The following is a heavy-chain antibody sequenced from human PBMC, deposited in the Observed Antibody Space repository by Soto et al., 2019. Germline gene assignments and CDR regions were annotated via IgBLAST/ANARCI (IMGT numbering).Heavy chain of an antibody. CDR3: ARVTTTVTILDY. J-gene: IGHJ4*02. Sequence: SETLSLTCTFSCGSIISGDYYWSWIRQPPGKGLEWIGYIYYSGSTYSNPSLKSRVTISVDTSKNQFSLKLSSVTAADTAVYYCARVTTTVTILDYWGQGTLVTVS. D-gene: IGHD4-17*01. CDR2: IYYSGST. CDR1: CGSIISGDYY. V-gene: IGHV4-30-4*01.